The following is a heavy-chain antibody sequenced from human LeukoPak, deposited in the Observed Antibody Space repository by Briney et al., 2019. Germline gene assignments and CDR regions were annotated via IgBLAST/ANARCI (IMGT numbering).Heavy chain of an antibody. CDR3: ARSYGDYPWFDP. CDR1: GASLNGHY. V-gene: IGHV4-34*01. D-gene: IGHD4-17*01. CDR2: GSDVGGT. J-gene: IGHJ5*02. Sequence: PSETLSLTCAVYGASLNGHYWSWIRQPPGKGLEWIGEGSDVGGTKYNPSLKSRVTMSVDTSKNQFSLKLSSVTAADTAVYYCARSYGDYPWFDPWGQGTLVTVSS.